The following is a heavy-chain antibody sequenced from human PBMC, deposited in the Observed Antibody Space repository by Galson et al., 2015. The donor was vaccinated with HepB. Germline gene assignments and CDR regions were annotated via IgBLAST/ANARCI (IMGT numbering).Heavy chain of an antibody. CDR1: GYTFISYG. Sequence: SVKVSCKASGYTFISYGINWVRQAPGQGLEWMGWISSYNGDTNYAQKFQGRVTMTTDTATSAAYMELSSLRSDDTAVFYCARDRYCSGGSCYSGDYWGQGTLVTVSS. J-gene: IGHJ4*02. CDR2: ISSYNGDT. CDR3: ARDRYCSGGSCYSGDY. D-gene: IGHD2-15*01. V-gene: IGHV1-18*01.